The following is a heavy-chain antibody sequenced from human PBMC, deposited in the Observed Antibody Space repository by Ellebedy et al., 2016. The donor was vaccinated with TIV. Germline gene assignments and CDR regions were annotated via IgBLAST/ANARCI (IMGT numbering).Heavy chain of an antibody. CDR3: ATPVGRFSGSYVY. CDR1: RFIFSNNW. D-gene: IGHD3-16*01. V-gene: IGHV3-74*01. CDR2: IDSAGTTT. J-gene: IGHJ4*02. Sequence: GESLKISCTASRFIFSNNWMHWVRQAPGKGLEWVSRIDSAGTTTGYADSVKGRFTVSRDNAKSTLYLDMGSLRAEDTAVYYCATPVGRFSGSYVYWGQGTLVTVSS.